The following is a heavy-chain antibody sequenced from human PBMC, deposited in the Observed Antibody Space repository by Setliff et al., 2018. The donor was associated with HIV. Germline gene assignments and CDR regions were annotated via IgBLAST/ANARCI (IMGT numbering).Heavy chain of an antibody. V-gene: IGHV4-59*11. D-gene: IGHD6-13*01. CDR2: IYYSGST. Sequence: PSETLSLTCTVSGGSIRSHYWSWTRQPPGRRLEWIGYIYYSGSTNYNPSLKSRVTISVDKSQNQFSLKLSSVTAADTAVYYCARDFKRYNSPCRFDPWGQGTLVTVSS. J-gene: IGHJ5*02. CDR3: ARDFKRYNSPCRFDP. CDR1: GGSIRSHY.